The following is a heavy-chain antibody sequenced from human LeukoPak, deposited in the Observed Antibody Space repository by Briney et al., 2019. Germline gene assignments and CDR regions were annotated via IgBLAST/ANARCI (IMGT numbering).Heavy chain of an antibody. CDR1: GFTFSNYG. CDR2: IYYGGNT. D-gene: IGHD1-1*01. J-gene: IGHJ4*02. Sequence: GSLRLSCAASGFTFSNYGMHWIRQPPGKGLEWIGYIYYGGNTNYNPSLQSRVTISVDTSKSQFSLKLSSVTAADTAVYYCARLTRRSGNYFDYWGQGTLVTVSS. V-gene: IGHV4-59*01. CDR3: ARLTRRSGNYFDY.